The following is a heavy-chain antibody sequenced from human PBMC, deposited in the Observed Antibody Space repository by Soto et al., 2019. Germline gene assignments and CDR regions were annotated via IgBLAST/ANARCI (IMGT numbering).Heavy chain of an antibody. J-gene: IGHJ4*02. D-gene: IGHD1-26*01. CDR1: GASFSGFY. V-gene: IGHV4-34*04. CDR2: IDHSGIT. CDR3: ARGVSVTLAVQGGAPDKNYFDS. Sequence: PSETLSLTCAVSGASFSGFYWSWIRQSPGKGLEWSGEIDHSGITNHNTALKSRATMSVDTSKNQFSLKLRSVTAADTAVYYCARGVSVTLAVQGGAPDKNYFDSWSQGTLVT.